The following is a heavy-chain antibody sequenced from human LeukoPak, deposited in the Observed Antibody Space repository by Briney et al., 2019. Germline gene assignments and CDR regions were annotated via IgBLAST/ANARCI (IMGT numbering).Heavy chain of an antibody. CDR1: GGSISSGGYY. Sequence: SETLSLTCTVSGGSISSGGYYWSWIRQHPGKGLEWIGYIYYSGSTYYNPSLKSRVTISVDTSKNQFSLKLSSVTAADTAVYYCARRGALLRDYYYYGMDVWGQGTTVTVSS. D-gene: IGHD2-15*01. V-gene: IGHV4-31*03. CDR3: ARRGALLRDYYYYGMDV. CDR2: IYYSGST. J-gene: IGHJ6*02.